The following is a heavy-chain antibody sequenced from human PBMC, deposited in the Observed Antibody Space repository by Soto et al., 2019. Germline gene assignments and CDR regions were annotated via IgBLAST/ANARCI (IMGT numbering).Heavy chain of an antibody. Sequence: QVQLQESGPGLVKPSQTLSLTCTVSGGSISSGGYYWSWIRQHPGKGLEWIGYIYYSGSTYYNPSLKSRVTISVDTSKNQFSLKLSSVTAAATAVYYCARDRSLSKEISYYYGMDVWGQGTTVTVSS. V-gene: IGHV4-31*03. CDR1: GGSISSGGYY. D-gene: IGHD1-26*01. CDR2: IYYSGST. CDR3: ARDRSLSKEISYYYGMDV. J-gene: IGHJ6*02.